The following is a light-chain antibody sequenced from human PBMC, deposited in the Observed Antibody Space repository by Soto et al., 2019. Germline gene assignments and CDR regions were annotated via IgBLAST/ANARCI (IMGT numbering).Light chain of an antibody. V-gene: IGKV2-30*01. CDR2: KVS. CDR1: QSLVYSDGNTY. Sequence: DVVMTPSPLSLPVTLGQPASISCRTSQSLVYSDGNTYLNWVQQRPGQSPRRLIYKVSNRDSGVPDRYSGSGSGTDFALKISRGEAEDVGVYYRRQGKHWPPYLVGRGTKLDIK. J-gene: IGKJ2*01. CDR3: RQGKHWPPYL.